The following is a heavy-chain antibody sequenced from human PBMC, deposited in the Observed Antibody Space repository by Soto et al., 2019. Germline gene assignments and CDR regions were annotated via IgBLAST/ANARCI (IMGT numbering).Heavy chain of an antibody. CDR1: GYTFTSYG. V-gene: IGHV1-18*01. D-gene: IGHD3-3*01. CDR3: ARGRELLKTTYYDFWSGYYY. CDR2: ISAYNGNT. J-gene: IGHJ4*02. Sequence: QVQLVQSGAEVKKPGASVKVSCKASGYTFTSYGISWVRQAPGQGLEWMGWISAYNGNTNYAQKLQGRVTMTTDPSTSTADMELRSVRSDDTAVYYCARGRELLKTTYYDFWSGYYYWGQGTLVTVSS.